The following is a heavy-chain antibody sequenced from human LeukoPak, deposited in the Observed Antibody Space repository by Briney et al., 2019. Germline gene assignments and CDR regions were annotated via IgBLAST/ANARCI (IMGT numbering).Heavy chain of an antibody. CDR1: GGTFSSYA. CDR2: IIPILGIA. V-gene: IGHV1-69*04. J-gene: IGHJ5*02. CDR3: ARGHYNWNYDWFDP. Sequence: ASVKVSCKASGGTFSSYAISWVRQAPGQGLEWMGRIIPILGIANYAQKFQGRVTITADKSTSTAYMELSSLRSEDTAVYYCARGHYNWNYDWFDPWGQGTLVTVSS. D-gene: IGHD1-7*01.